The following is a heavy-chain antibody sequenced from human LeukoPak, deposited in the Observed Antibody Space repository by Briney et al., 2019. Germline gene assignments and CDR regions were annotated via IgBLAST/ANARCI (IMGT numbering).Heavy chain of an antibody. CDR1: GLSRSPSGLG. D-gene: IGHD6-25*01. CDR3: AHRQQRMSLSY. J-gene: IGHJ4*02. V-gene: IGHV2-5*01. CDR2: IAWSDDK. Sequence: EPGPTLMIPSATLALTCTNHGLSRSPSGLGMGWIRQPPGNTLDCLATIAWSDDKRYSLSLKNSLTITMDHSKSQVVLTVTNNDPGDRTTYYSAHRQQRMSLSYWGQGTLVTVSS.